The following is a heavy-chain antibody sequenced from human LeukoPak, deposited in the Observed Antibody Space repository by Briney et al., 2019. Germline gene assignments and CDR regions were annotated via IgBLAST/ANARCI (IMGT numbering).Heavy chain of an antibody. D-gene: IGHD3-3*01. CDR3: ARMITIFGVVNLDYYYYMDV. J-gene: IGHJ6*03. CDR1: GGSISSYY. Sequence: SETLSLTYTISGGSISSYYWSWIRQPAGKGLEWIGRIYTSGSTNYNPSLKSRVTMSVDTSKNQFSLKLSSVSAADTAVYYCARMITIFGVVNLDYYYYMDVWGKGTTVTVSS. CDR2: IYTSGST. V-gene: IGHV4-4*07.